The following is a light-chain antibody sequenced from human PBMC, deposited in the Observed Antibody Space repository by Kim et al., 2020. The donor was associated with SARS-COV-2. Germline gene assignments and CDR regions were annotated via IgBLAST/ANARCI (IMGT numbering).Light chain of an antibody. CDR2: EVS. J-gene: IGLJ1*01. V-gene: IGLV2-8*01. Sequence: QSALTQPPSASASPGQSVTISCTGISSDVGGHNYVSWYQQHPGKAPRVMIYEVSKRPSGVPDRFSGSKSGNMASLTVSGLQAEDEADYYCSSYIGSNNFVFGTGTKVTVL. CDR3: SSYIGSNNFV. CDR1: SSDVGGHNY.